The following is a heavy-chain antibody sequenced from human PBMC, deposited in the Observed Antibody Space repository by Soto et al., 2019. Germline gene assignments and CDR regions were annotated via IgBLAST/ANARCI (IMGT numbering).Heavy chain of an antibody. J-gene: IGHJ6*02. V-gene: IGHV1-18*01. CDR3: ARGSSSWNYGMDV. CDR1: GYTFTSYG. Sequence: QVQLVQSGAEVKKPGASVKVSCKTSGYTFTSYGLTWVRQAPGQGLEWVGWISAYNGNTNYAQKLQGRVTMTTDTSPSTASVELRCLRSDDTAVYYCARGSSSWNYGMDVWGQGTTVSVSS. CDR2: ISAYNGNT. D-gene: IGHD6-13*01.